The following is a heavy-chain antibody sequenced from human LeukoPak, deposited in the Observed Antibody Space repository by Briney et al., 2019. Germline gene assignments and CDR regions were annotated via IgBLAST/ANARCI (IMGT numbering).Heavy chain of an antibody. CDR1: GFTFSSYA. J-gene: IGHJ4*02. CDR3: ARDGVGANGPGFDY. V-gene: IGHV3-23*01. CDR2: ISGSGGST. D-gene: IGHD1-26*01. Sequence: GGSLRLSCAASGFTFSSYAMSWVRQAPGKGLEWVSAISGSGGSTYYADSVKGRFTISRDNSKNTLYLQMNSLRAEDTAVYYCARDGVGANGPGFDYWGQGTLVTVSS.